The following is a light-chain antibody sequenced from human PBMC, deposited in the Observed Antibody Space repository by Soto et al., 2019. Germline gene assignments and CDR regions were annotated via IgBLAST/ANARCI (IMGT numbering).Light chain of an antibody. CDR1: QSITNY. CDR2: AAS. CDR3: QQSYSRPLT. Sequence: DIQMTQSPSSLSASVGDRVTITCRASQSITNYLNWYQQKVGKAPQLLIYAASTLQSGVPSRFSGIGSGTDFTLTINNRQPEDFATYYCQQSYSRPLTFGGGTKVE. V-gene: IGKV1-39*01. J-gene: IGKJ4*01.